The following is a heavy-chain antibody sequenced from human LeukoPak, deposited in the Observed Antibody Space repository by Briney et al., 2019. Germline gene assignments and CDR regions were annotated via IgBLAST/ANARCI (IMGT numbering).Heavy chain of an antibody. CDR1: GFTFSNYA. J-gene: IGHJ4*02. CDR2: ISSSGSTK. D-gene: IGHD3-22*01. V-gene: IGHV3-48*03. Sequence: PGGSLRLSCAASGFTFSNYAMNWVRQAPGKGLGWVSHISSSGSTKAYADSVKGRFTISRDNAKNSLYLQMNSLRAEDTAVYYCAREGYYDSSGYLGVFDYWGQGTLVTVSS. CDR3: AREGYYDSSGYLGVFDY.